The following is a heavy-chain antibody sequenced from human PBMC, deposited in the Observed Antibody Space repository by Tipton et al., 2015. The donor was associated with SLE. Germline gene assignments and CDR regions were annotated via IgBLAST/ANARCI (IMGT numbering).Heavy chain of an antibody. D-gene: IGHD2-21*02. CDR2: SHYSGST. Sequence: TLSLTCTVSGGSISSSSYYWGWIRQPPGKGLEWIGSSHYSGSTYYNPSLKRRVTISVDTAKNQFSLKLTSVTATDTAVYYCARGMVTWRGAIVGVDVWGQGTTVNVSS. CDR1: GGSISSSSYY. J-gene: IGHJ6*02. V-gene: IGHV4-39*07. CDR3: ARGMVTWRGAIVGVDV.